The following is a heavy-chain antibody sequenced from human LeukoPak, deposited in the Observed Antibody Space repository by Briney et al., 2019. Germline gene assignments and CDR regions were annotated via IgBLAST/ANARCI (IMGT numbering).Heavy chain of an antibody. CDR2: FDPEDGET. CDR3: ARATMIVDNWFDP. D-gene: IGHD3-22*01. CDR1: GYTLTELS. V-gene: IGHV1-24*01. J-gene: IGHJ5*02. Sequence: ASVKVSCKVSGYTLTELSMHRVRQAPGKGLEWMGGFDPEDGETIYAQKFQGRVTMTEDTSTDTAYMELSSLRSEDTAAYYCARATMIVDNWFDPWGQGTLVTVSS.